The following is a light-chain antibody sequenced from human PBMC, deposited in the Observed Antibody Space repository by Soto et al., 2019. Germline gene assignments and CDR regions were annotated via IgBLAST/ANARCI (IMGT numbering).Light chain of an antibody. CDR2: EVS. CDR3: SSYTSSSNDV. V-gene: IGLV2-14*01. CDR1: SSDVGGYDY. Sequence: QSVLSQPGSVSGSPGHSVTISCTGTSSDVGGYDYVSWYQHHPGKAPKLTIYEVSNRPSGVSNRFSGSKSGNTASLTISGLQAEDEAEYYCSSYTSSSNDVFGTGTKVTV. J-gene: IGLJ1*01.